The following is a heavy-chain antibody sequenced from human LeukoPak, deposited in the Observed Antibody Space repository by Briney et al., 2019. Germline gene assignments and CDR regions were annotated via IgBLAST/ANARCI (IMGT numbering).Heavy chain of an antibody. J-gene: IGHJ5*02. Sequence: GGSLRLSCAASGFTFSGSAMHWVRQAPGKGLEYVSAISSNGGSTYYANSVKGRFTISRDNSKNTLYLQMGSLRAEDMAVYYCARDFAVGATTLNWFDPWGQGTLVTVSS. CDR3: ARDFAVGATTLNWFDP. V-gene: IGHV3-64*01. CDR1: GFTFSGSA. CDR2: ISSNGGST. D-gene: IGHD1-26*01.